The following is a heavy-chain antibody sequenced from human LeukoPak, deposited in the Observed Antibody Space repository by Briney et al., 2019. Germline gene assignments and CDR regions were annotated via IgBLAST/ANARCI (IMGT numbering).Heavy chain of an antibody. Sequence: GGSLRLSCAASGFTFSSYAISWVRQAPGKGLEWVSAISGSGGSTYYADSVKGRFTISRDNSKNTLYLQMNSLRAEDTAVYYCAKDQQQLVPYYYYYYGMDVWRQGTTVTVSS. CDR2: ISGSGGST. V-gene: IGHV3-23*01. CDR3: AKDQQQLVPYYYYYYGMDV. D-gene: IGHD6-13*01. CDR1: GFTFSSYA. J-gene: IGHJ6*02.